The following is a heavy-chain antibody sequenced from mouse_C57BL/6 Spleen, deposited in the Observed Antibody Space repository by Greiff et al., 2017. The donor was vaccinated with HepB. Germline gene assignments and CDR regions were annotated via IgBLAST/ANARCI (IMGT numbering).Heavy chain of an antibody. CDR2: IWSGGST. V-gene: IGHV2-2*01. D-gene: IGHD2-3*01. CDR3: AIYDGYHLAY. Sequence: VKLVESGPGLVQPSQSLSITCTVSGFSLTSYGVHWVRQSPGKGLEWLGVIWSGGSTDYNAAFISRLSISKDNSKSQVFFKMNSLQADDTAIYYCAIYDGYHLAYWGQGTLVTVSA. J-gene: IGHJ3*01. CDR1: GFSLTSYG.